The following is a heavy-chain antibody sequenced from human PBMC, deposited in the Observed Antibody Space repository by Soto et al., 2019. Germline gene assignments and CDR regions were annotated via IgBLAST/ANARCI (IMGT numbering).Heavy chain of an antibody. CDR2: IYYSGIT. D-gene: IGHD2-21*02. V-gene: IGHV4-31*03. CDR3: ARHVYEFENGDNNLFDS. CDR1: GGSISSGGYY. Sequence: PSETLSLTCTVSGGSISSGGYYWTWIRQHPGKGLEWIGYIYYSGITYYNPSLKSRVTISVDTSKNQFSLRLSAVTAADTAVYYCARHVYEFENGDNNLFDSWGQRILVTVSS. J-gene: IGHJ5*01.